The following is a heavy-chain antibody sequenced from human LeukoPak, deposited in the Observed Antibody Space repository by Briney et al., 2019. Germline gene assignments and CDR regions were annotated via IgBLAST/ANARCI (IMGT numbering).Heavy chain of an antibody. CDR1: GFTFSSYG. CDR2: IWYDGSNK. V-gene: IGHV3-33*01. J-gene: IGHJ5*02. D-gene: IGHD2-15*01. Sequence: GRSLRLSCAASGFTFSSYGMHWVRQAPGKGLEWVAVIWYDGSNKYYADSVKGRFIISRDNSKNTLYLQMNSLRAEDTAVYYCARDGYCTGGRCFSDNWFDPWGQGTLVTVSS. CDR3: ARDGYCTGGRCFSDNWFDP.